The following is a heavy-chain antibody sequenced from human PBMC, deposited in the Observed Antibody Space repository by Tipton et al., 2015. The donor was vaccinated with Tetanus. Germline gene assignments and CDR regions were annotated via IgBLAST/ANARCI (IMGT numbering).Heavy chain of an antibody. Sequence: LSLTCTVSGGSVSSSTYYWVWIRQAPGKGLEWVSAISGSGGSTYYADSVKGRFTISRDNSKNTLYLQMNSLRVEDTAVYYCARDLEVTNFYYYYGMDVWGQGTTVTVSS. V-gene: IGHV3-23*01. D-gene: IGHD4-17*01. J-gene: IGHJ6*02. CDR3: ARDLEVTNFYYYYGMDV. CDR2: ISGSGGST. CDR1: GGSVSSSTYY.